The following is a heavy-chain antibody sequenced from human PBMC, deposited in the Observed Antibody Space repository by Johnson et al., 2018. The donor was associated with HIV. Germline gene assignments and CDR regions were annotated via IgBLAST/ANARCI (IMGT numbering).Heavy chain of an antibody. V-gene: IGHV3-7*05. J-gene: IGHJ3*02. Sequence: VQLVESGGGVVQPGRSLRLSCAASGFAFSNHWMSWVRQAPGKGLEWVANIKQDGSEKYYVDSVKGRFTISRDNAKNSLYLQIDSLRAEDTAMYYCATDVSWELKSAFDIWGQGTMVTVSS. CDR2: IKQDGSEK. CDR1: GFAFSNHW. CDR3: ATDVSWELKSAFDI. D-gene: IGHD3-10*01.